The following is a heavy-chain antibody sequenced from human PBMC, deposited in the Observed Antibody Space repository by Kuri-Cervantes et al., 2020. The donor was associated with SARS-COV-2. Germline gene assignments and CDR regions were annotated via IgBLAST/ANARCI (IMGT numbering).Heavy chain of an antibody. CDR2: IKQDGSEK. D-gene: IGHD2-2*01. Sequence: GSLRLSCAASGFTFNTYWMTWVRQAPGKGLESVANIKQDGSEKYYVDSVKGRFTISRDNAKNSLYLQMNSLRAEDTAVYYCAREEVVPAAVRGYFYRYGMGVWGQGTTVTVSS. J-gene: IGHJ6*02. CDR1: GFTFNTYW. V-gene: IGHV3-7*04. CDR3: AREEVVPAAVRGYFYRYGMGV.